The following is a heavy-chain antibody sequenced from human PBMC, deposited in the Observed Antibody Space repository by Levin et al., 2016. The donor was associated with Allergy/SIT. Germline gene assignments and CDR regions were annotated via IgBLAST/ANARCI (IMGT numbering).Heavy chain of an antibody. Sequence: PGKALEWLALIYWDDDKRYSPSLKSRLTITKDTSKNQVVLTMTNMDPVDTATYYCAHMKVVGTFDIWGQGTMVTVSS. CDR3: AHMKVVGTFDI. D-gene: IGHD2-15*01. CDR2: IYWDDDK. J-gene: IGHJ3*02. V-gene: IGHV2-5*02.